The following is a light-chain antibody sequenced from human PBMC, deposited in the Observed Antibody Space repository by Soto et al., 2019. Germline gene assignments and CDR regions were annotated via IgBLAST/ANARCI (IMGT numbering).Light chain of an antibody. V-gene: IGKV1-39*01. J-gene: IGKJ3*01. CDR2: AAS. Sequence: DIQMTQSPSSLSASVGDRVTITCRASQNIGSFLNCYQQKPGKAPKLLIFAASSVQSGVPSRFSGSGSATDFTLTITTLPPEDFATYHWQQSYGNPGFGPGTKVDIK. CDR1: QNIGSF. CDR3: QQSYGNPG.